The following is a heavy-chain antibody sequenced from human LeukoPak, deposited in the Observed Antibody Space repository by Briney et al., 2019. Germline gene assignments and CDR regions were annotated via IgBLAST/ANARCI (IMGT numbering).Heavy chain of an antibody. CDR1: GFTFSSYG. J-gene: IGHJ4*02. D-gene: IGHD6-6*01. CDR2: IRYDGSNK. CDR3: ATIPAYSSSSGVDY. Sequence: SGGSLRLSCEASGFTFSSYGMHWVRQAPGKGLEWVAFIRYDGSNKYYADSVKGRFTISRDNSKNTLYLQMNSLRAEDTAVYYCATIPAYSSSSGVDYWGQGTLVTVSS. V-gene: IGHV3-30*02.